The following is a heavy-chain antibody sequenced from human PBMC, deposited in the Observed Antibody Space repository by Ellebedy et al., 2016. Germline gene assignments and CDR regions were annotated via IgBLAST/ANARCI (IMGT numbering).Heavy chain of an antibody. CDR2: INHSGST. V-gene: IGHV4-34*09. Sequence: SETLSLXXAVYGGSFSGYYWSWIRQPPGKGLEWIGEINHSGSTNYNPSLKSRVTISVDTSKNQFSLKLSSVTAADTAVYYCASGYSGYDYVGDWFDPWGQGTLVTVSS. D-gene: IGHD5-12*01. CDR3: ASGYSGYDYVGDWFDP. CDR1: GGSFSGYY. J-gene: IGHJ5*02.